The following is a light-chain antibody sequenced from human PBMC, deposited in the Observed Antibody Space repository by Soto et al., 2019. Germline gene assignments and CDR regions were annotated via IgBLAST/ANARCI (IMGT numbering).Light chain of an antibody. V-gene: IGLV2-14*03. CDR2: DVS. CDR1: SADIGAFNY. J-gene: IGLJ2*01. Sequence: SSLTQPASVSGSPGQSITISCAGTSADIGAFNYVSWYQHHPGKAPKLLIYDVSDRPSGVSTRFSASKSANTASLTISGLQADDEADYYCSSYSTSGALVFGGGTKLTVL. CDR3: SSYSTSGALV.